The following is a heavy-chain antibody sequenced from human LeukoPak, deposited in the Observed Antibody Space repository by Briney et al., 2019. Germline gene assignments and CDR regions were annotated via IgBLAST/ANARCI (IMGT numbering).Heavy chain of an antibody. J-gene: IGHJ5*02. CDR1: GGSISSGDYY. CDR3: ARVPGDDYYDSSGYYP. D-gene: IGHD3-22*01. CDR2: IYYSGST. Sequence: SETQSLTCTVSGGSISSGDYYWSWIRQPPGKGLEWIGYIYYSGSTYYNPSLKSRVTISVDTSKNQFSLKLSSVTAADTAVYYCARVPGDDYYDSSGYYPWGQGTLVTVSS. V-gene: IGHV4-30-4*01.